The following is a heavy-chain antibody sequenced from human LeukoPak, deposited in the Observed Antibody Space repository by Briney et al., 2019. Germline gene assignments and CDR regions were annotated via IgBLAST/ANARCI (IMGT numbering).Heavy chain of an antibody. J-gene: IGHJ6*03. Sequence: GGSLRLSCAASGFTFSSYAMSWVRQAPGKGLEWVSHISSSGSAMYYADSVEGRFTISRDNDKNSLYLQMHSLRAEDTAVYYCAKGYCSSTTCYTYYYYYMDVWGKGTTVTVSS. D-gene: IGHD2-2*02. CDR2: ISSSGSAM. CDR3: AKGYCSSTTCYTYYYYYMDV. V-gene: IGHV3-48*01. CDR1: GFTFSSYA.